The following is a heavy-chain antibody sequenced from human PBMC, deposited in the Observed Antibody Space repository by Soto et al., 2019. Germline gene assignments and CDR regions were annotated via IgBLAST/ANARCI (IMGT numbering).Heavy chain of an antibody. Sequence: SETLSLTCAVSGGSISSGGYSWSWIRQPPGKGLEWIGYIYHSGSTYYNPSLKSRVTISVDRSKNQFSLKLSSVTAADTAVYYCARARPFIAVAGLYFDYWGQGTLVTVSS. V-gene: IGHV4-30-2*01. CDR1: GGSISSGGYS. CDR3: ARARPFIAVAGLYFDY. J-gene: IGHJ4*02. D-gene: IGHD6-19*01. CDR2: IYHSGST.